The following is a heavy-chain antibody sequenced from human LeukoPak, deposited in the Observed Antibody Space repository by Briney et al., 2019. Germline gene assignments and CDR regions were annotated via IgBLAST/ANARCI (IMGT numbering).Heavy chain of an antibody. CDR1: GGTFSSYT. CDR2: IIPILGIA. Sequence: SVKVSCKASGGTFSSYTISWVRQAPGQGLEWMGRIIPILGIANYAQKFQGRVTITADKSTSTAYMELSSLRSEDTAVYYCARTGRVYYDSSSYFERAFDYWGQGTLVTVSS. V-gene: IGHV1-69*02. J-gene: IGHJ4*02. D-gene: IGHD3-22*01. CDR3: ARTGRVYYDSSSYFERAFDY.